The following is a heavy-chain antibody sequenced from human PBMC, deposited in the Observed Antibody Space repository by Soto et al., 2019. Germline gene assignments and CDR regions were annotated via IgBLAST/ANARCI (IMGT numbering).Heavy chain of an antibody. CDR2: LYDIDGS. J-gene: IGHJ3*01. CDR3: ATWHEREHAYDV. D-gene: IGHD1-1*01. V-gene: IGHV3-53*01. Sequence: DVQLVESGGGLIQPGESLRLSCGAFGFTISGKKYVAWVRQAPGKGLEWVSALYDIDGSFYADSVKGRFTTSSDSSKTTVYLQMHALRPDDTAVYYCATWHEREHAYDVWGLGTTGTVSS. CDR1: GFTISGKKY.